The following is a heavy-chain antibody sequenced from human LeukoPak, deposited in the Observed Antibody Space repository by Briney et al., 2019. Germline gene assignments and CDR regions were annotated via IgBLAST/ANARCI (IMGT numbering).Heavy chain of an antibody. D-gene: IGHD3-10*01. CDR1: GGSISSGGYY. CDR2: IYYSGST. V-gene: IGHV4-31*03. Sequence: PSQTLSLTCTVSGGSISSGGYYWSWIRQHPGKGLEWIGYIYYSGSTYYNPSLKSRVTISVDTSKNQFSLKLSSVTAADTAVYYCARGRGVTNWFDPWGQGTLVTVSS. J-gene: IGHJ5*02. CDR3: ARGRGVTNWFDP.